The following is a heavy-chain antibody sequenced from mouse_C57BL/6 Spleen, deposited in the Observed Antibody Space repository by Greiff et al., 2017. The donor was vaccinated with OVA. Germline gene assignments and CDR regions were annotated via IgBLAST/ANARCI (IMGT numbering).Heavy chain of an antibody. CDR3: ARTGIYYGNYDYYAMDY. CDR1: GYAFSSYW. V-gene: IGHV1-80*01. D-gene: IGHD2-1*01. CDR2: IYPGDGDT. J-gene: IGHJ4*01. Sequence: QVQLQQSGAELVKPGASVKISCKASGYAFSSYWMNWVKQRPGKGLEWIGQIYPGDGDTNYNGKFKGKATLTADKSSSTAYMQLSSLTSEDSAVYFCARTGIYYGNYDYYAMDYWGQGTSVTVSS.